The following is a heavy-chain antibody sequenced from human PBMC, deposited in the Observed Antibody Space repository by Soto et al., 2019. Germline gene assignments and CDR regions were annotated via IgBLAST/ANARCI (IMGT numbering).Heavy chain of an antibody. CDR1: GGSFSGYY. D-gene: IGHD5-12*01. CDR3: ARGTSGHDQNYYYYYGMDV. V-gene: IGHV4-34*01. J-gene: IGHJ6*02. CDR2: INHSGST. Sequence: TSETLSLTCAVYGGSFSGYYWSWIRQPPGKGLEWIGEINHSGSTNYNPSLKSRVTISVDTSKNQFSLKLSSVTAADTAVYYCARGTSGHDQNYYYYYGMDVWGQGTTVTVSS.